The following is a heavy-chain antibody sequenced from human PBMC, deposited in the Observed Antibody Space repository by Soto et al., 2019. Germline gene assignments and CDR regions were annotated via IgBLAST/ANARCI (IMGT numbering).Heavy chain of an antibody. CDR3: ARALYCSSTSCYLDAFDI. J-gene: IGHJ3*02. Sequence: EGSLRLSWAASGFTFSSYIMNWVRQAPGKGLEWVSYISSSSSTIYYADSVKGRFTISRDNAKNSLYLQMNSLRAEDTAVYYCARALYCSSTSCYLDAFDIGGKGTMVTV. CDR2: ISSSSSTI. D-gene: IGHD2-2*01. CDR1: GFTFSSYI. V-gene: IGHV3-48*01.